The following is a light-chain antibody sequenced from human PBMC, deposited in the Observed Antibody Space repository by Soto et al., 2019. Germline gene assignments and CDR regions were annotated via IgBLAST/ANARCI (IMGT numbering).Light chain of an antibody. Sequence: QSVLTQPASVSGSPGQSITISCTGTSSDVGGYNYVSWYQQHPGKAPNLMIYDVSNRPSGVSNRFSGSKSGNTASLTISGLQAEDEADYYCSSHTSSSTSYVFGTGTKVTVL. CDR3: SSHTSSSTSYV. V-gene: IGLV2-14*01. J-gene: IGLJ1*01. CDR2: DVS. CDR1: SSDVGGYNY.